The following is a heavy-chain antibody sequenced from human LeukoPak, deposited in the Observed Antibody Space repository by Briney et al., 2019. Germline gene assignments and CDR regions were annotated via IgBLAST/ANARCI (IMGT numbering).Heavy chain of an antibody. CDR3: ARDTADAEGYYMDV. CDR1: GFSLSSYA. J-gene: IGHJ6*03. Sequence: GGSLRLSCTVSGFSLSSYAMSWVRRAPGKGLEWVSATSSSDDGKYYADSVKGRFTISRDNSKNTLYLQMNSLRAEDTAVYYCARDTADAEGYYMDVWGKGTTVTVSS. CDR2: TSSSDDGK. V-gene: IGHV3-23*01. D-gene: IGHD5-18*01.